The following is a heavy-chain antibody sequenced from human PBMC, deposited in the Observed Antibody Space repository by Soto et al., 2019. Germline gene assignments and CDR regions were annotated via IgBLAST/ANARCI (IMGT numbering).Heavy chain of an antibody. CDR3: AREMGYCTTTSCHAGPLFYYMDV. CDR1: GGSISSYH. D-gene: IGHD2-2*01. CDR2: VYNSGTT. J-gene: IGHJ6*03. Sequence: QVQLQESGPGLVKPSETLSLTCTVFGGSISSYHWSWIRQPPGKGLEWIGEVYNSGTTNYNPSLKKRVTISADTSKNHLSLSLSSVTAADTAVYFCAREMGYCTTTSCHAGPLFYYMDVWGKGTTVTVSS. V-gene: IGHV4-59*01.